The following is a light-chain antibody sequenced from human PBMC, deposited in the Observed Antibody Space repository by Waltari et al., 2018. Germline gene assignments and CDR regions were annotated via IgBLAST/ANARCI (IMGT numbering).Light chain of an antibody. CDR1: SSNILTNY. CDR2: RNN. V-gene: IGLV1-47*01. J-gene: IGLJ3*02. CDR3: ASWDDSLSSSWV. Sequence: QSALTQPPSVSGAPGQRVPISCSGRSSNILTNYVYWHRQLPGAAPTLLMFRNNERPPGVPDRYAGSRSGTSASLVISGLRSEDEAEYYCASWDDSLSSSWVFGGGTKLTVL.